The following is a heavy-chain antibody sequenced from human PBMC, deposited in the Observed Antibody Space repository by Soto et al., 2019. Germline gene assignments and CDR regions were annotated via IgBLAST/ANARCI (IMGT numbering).Heavy chain of an antibody. V-gene: IGHV5-51*01. Sequence: GESLKISCKGSGYSFTSYWIGWVRQMPGKGLEWMGIIYPGDSDTRNSPSFQGQVTISADKSISTAYLQWSSLKASDTAMYYCARPNYDFWSGYPSAFDYWGQGTLVTVSS. CDR3: ARPNYDFWSGYPSAFDY. J-gene: IGHJ4*02. CDR2: IYPGDSDT. D-gene: IGHD3-3*01. CDR1: GYSFTSYW.